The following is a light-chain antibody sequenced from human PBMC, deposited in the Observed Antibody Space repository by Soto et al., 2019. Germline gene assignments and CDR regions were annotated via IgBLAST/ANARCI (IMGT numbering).Light chain of an antibody. J-gene: IGKJ2*01. CDR2: KAS. V-gene: IGKV1-5*03. Sequence: DIQMTQSPSTLSASVGDRVTITCRASQSITTWLAWYQQKPGKAPNLLIYKASNLESGVPSRFSGSGSGTEFTLPISGLQRDDFATYYCQQYETYYTFGQGTKLEIK. CDR3: QQYETYYT. CDR1: QSITTW.